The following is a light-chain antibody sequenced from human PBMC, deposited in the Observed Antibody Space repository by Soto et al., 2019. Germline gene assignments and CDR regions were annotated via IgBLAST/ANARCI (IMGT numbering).Light chain of an antibody. V-gene: IGKV3-20*01. CDR1: QSVSSSY. Sequence: EIVLTQSPGTLSLSPGERATLSCRASQSVSSSYLAWYQQKPGQAPRLLIYGASSRATGIPDRFSGSGSGTDITLTISRLEPEDFAVYFCQQYVNSPITFGQGTRLDIK. CDR2: GAS. J-gene: IGKJ5*01. CDR3: QQYVNSPIT.